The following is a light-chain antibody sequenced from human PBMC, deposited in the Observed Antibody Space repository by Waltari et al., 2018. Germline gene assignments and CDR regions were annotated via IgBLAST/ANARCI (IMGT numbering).Light chain of an antibody. J-gene: IGKJ4*01. CDR2: DVS. CDR3: QQYHNLPLT. V-gene: IGKV1-33*01. CDR1: QDISNY. Sequence: DIQLTQSPSSLSAAVGDRVTITCQASQDISNYINWYPQRPGKAPKLLIYDVSDLERGVPSRFSGSGSGTAFTFTISSLQPEDVATYFCQQYHNLPLTFGGGTKVDIK.